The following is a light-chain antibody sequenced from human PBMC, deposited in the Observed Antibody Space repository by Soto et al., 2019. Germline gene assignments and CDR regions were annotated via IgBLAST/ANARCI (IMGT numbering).Light chain of an antibody. CDR1: SSDVGGYHY. CDR2: EVS. Sequence: QSVMTQPPSASGAPGQSVPISCTGTSSDVGGYHYVSWYQQHPGKAPKLMIYEVSKRPSGVPDRCSGSKSGNTASLTVSGLQAEDEADYYCSSYAGSNDFVFGTGTKLTVL. J-gene: IGLJ1*01. CDR3: SSYAGSNDFV. V-gene: IGLV2-8*01.